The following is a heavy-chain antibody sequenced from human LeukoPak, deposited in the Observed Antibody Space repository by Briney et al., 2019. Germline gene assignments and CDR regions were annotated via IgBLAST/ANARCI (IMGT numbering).Heavy chain of an antibody. D-gene: IGHD6-13*01. CDR2: INHSGST. V-gene: IGHV4-34*01. J-gene: IGHJ4*02. Sequence: SETLSLTCAVYGGTFSGYCWSWIRQPPGKGLEWIGEINHSGSTNYNPSLKSRVTISVDTSKNQFSLRLSSVTAADTAVYYCARGRYVTTRGGAAAGFLDYWGQGTLVTVSS. CDR1: GGTFSGYC. CDR3: ARGRYVTTRGGAAAGFLDY.